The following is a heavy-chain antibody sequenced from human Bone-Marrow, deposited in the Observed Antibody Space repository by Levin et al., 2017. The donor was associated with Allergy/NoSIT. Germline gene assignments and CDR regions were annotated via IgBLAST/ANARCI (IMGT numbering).Heavy chain of an antibody. Sequence: PGGSLRLSCAASGFTFSGYWMHWVRQAPGKGLVWVSRVSNDGGSTNYADSVKGRFTISRDNAKNTVYLQMNSLRPEDTAMYYCVRDLGYSSTRWQKYFDHWGQGTLVTVSS. J-gene: IGHJ4*02. CDR2: VSNDGGST. D-gene: IGHD6-13*01. CDR3: VRDLGYSSTRWQKYFDH. V-gene: IGHV3-74*01. CDR1: GFTFSGYW.